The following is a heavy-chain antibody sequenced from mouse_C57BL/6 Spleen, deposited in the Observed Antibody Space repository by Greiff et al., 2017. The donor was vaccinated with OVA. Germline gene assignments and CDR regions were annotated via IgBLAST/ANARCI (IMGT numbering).Heavy chain of an antibody. Sequence: VQLQQSGPELVKPGASVKISCKASGYAFSSSWMNWVKQRPGKGLEWIGRIYPGDGDTNYNGKFKGKATLTADKSSSTAYMQLSSLTSEDSAVYFCARSGVTRGAMDYWGQGTSVTVSS. CDR3: ARSGVTRGAMDY. V-gene: IGHV1-82*01. CDR2: IYPGDGDT. J-gene: IGHJ4*01. D-gene: IGHD2-12*01. CDR1: GYAFSSSW.